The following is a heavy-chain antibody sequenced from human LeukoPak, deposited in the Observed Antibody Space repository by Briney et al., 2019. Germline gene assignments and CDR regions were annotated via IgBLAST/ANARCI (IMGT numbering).Heavy chain of an antibody. J-gene: IGHJ4*02. D-gene: IGHD1-26*01. CDR1: GFTFSSYW. V-gene: IGHV3-74*01. CDR3: ARAHYSDDYYDY. CDR2: INSDGSST. Sequence: PGGSLRLSCAASGFTFSSYWMHWVHQAPGKGLVWVSRINSDGSSTSYADSVKGRFTISRDNAKNTLYLQMNSLRAEDTAVYYCARAHYSDDYYDYWGQGTLVTVSS.